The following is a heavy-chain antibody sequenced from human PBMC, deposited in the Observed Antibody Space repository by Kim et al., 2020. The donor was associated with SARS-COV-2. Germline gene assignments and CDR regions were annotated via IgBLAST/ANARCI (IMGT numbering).Heavy chain of an antibody. CDR1: GFTVSSNY. V-gene: IGHV3-53*01. J-gene: IGHJ6*02. CDR2: IYSGGST. CDR3: ARASPSNYDSSGYYSDYYGMDV. D-gene: IGHD3-22*01. Sequence: GGSLRLSCAASGFTVSSNYMSWVRQAPGKGLEWVSVIYSGGSTYYADSVKGRFTISRDNSKNTLYLQMNSLRAEDTAVYYCARASPSNYDSSGYYSDYYGMDVWGQGTTVTVSS.